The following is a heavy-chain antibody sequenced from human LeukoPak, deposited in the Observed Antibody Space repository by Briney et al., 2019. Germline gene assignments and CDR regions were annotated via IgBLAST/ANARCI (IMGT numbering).Heavy chain of an antibody. CDR2: IYYSGST. CDR3: ARDIGPTLPHDAFDI. Sequence: SETLSLTCTVTGGSISSSSYYWGWIRQPPGKGLEWIGSIYYSGSTYYNPSLKSRVTISVDTSKNQFSLKLSSVTAADTAVYYCARDIGPTLPHDAFDIWGQGTMVTVSS. D-gene: IGHD3/OR15-3a*01. J-gene: IGHJ3*02. V-gene: IGHV4-39*07. CDR1: GGSISSSSYY.